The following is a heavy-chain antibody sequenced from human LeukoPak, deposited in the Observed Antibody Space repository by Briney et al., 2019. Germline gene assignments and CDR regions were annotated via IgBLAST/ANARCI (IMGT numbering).Heavy chain of an antibody. CDR1: GFSLSTSGVG. J-gene: IGHJ3*02. CDR3: AHSGTVTTPHDAFDI. V-gene: IGHV2-5*01. CDR2: IYWNDDK. D-gene: IGHD4-17*01. Sequence: SGPTLVNPTQTLTLTCTFSGFSLSTSGVGVGWVRQPPGKALEWLAFIYWNDDKRYSPSLKSRLTITKDTSKNQVVLTMTNMDPVVTATYYCAHSGTVTTPHDAFDIWGQGTMVTVFS.